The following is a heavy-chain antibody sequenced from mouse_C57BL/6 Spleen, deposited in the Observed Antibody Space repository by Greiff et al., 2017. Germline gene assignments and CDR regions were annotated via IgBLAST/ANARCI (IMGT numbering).Heavy chain of an antibody. V-gene: IGHV1-69*01. Sequence: QVQLQQPGPELVMPGASVKMSCKASGYTFTSYWMHWVKQRPGQGLEWIGEIDPSDSDTNYNQKFKGKSTLTVDRSSSTAYMQLSSLTSEDSAVSECERSAYYGSSRHAMDYWGQGTSVTVSS. CDR3: ERSAYYGSSRHAMDY. D-gene: IGHD1-1*01. CDR2: IDPSDSDT. J-gene: IGHJ4*01. CDR1: GYTFTSYW.